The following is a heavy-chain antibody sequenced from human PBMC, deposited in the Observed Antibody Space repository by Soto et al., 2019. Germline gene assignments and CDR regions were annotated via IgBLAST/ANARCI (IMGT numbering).Heavy chain of an antibody. D-gene: IGHD3-10*01. Sequence: HPGGSLRLSCAASGFTFSSYWMSWVRQAPGKGLEWVANIKQDGSEKYYVDSVKGRFTISRDNAKNSLYLQMNSLRAEDTAVYYCARFKISGSYSFDYWGQGTLVTVSS. V-gene: IGHV3-7*03. CDR2: IKQDGSEK. CDR3: ARFKISGSYSFDY. J-gene: IGHJ4*02. CDR1: GFTFSSYW.